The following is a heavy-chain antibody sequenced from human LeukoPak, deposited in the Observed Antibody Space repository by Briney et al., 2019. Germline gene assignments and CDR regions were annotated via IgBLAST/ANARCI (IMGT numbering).Heavy chain of an antibody. CDR2: INPKSGGT. D-gene: IGHD3-10*01. CDR1: GYTFTGYY. Sequence: ASVNVSCKASGYTFTGYYMHWVRQAPGQGLEWMGWINPKSGGTSNAQKLQGRVTMTRETSISTAYMELSRLRSDDTAVYYCARAIVWYGELPHADYYMEVWGKGTTVTVSS. V-gene: IGHV1-2*02. CDR3: ARAIVWYGELPHADYYMEV. J-gene: IGHJ6*03.